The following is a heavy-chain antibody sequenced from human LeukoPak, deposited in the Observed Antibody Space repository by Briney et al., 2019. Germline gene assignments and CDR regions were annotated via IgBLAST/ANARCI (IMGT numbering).Heavy chain of an antibody. D-gene: IGHD1/OR15-1a*01. CDR3: ARDRIKRITGTTGYFDY. V-gene: IGHV4-39*02. CDR1: GGSISSSSYY. CDR2: IYYSGST. Sequence: SETLSLTRTVSGGSISSSSYYWGWIRQPPGKGLEWIGSIYYSGSTYYNPSLKSRVTIPVDTSKNQFSLKLSSVTAADTAVYYCARDRIKRITGTTGYFDYWGQGTLVTVSS. J-gene: IGHJ4*02.